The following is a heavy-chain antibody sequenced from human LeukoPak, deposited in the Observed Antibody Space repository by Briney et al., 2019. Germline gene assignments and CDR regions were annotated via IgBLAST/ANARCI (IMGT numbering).Heavy chain of an antibody. CDR3: ARDRGYSSSWYLPDAFDI. Sequence: GGSLRLSCAASGFTFSSYWMSWVRQAPGKGLEWVADIKQDGSEKYYVDSVKGRFTISRDNAKNSLYLQMNSLRAEDTAVYYCARDRGYSSSWYLPDAFDIWGQGTMVTVSS. V-gene: IGHV3-7*01. J-gene: IGHJ3*02. D-gene: IGHD6-13*01. CDR2: IKQDGSEK. CDR1: GFTFSSYW.